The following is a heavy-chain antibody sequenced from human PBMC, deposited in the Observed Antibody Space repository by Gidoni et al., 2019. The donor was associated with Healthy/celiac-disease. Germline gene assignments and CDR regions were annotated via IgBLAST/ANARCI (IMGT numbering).Heavy chain of an antibody. CDR1: GGSISSSSYS. CDR3: ARSGYYDSSGYPYFDY. Sequence: QLQLQESGPGLVKPSETLSLTCTVPGGSISSSSYSWGWIRQPPGKGLEWIGSIYYSGSTYYNPSLKSRVTISVDTSKNQFSLKLSSVTAADTAVYYCARSGYYDSSGYPYFDYWGQGTLVTVSS. V-gene: IGHV4-39*01. J-gene: IGHJ4*02. CDR2: IYYSGST. D-gene: IGHD3-22*01.